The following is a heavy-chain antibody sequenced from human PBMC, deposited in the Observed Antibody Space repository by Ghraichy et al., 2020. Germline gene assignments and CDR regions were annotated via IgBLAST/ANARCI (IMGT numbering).Heavy chain of an antibody. CDR2: INHSGST. J-gene: IGHJ5*02. D-gene: IGHD6-6*01. CDR3: ARGYSSSSESWFDP. CDR1: GGSFSGYY. V-gene: IGHV4-34*01. Sequence: SETLSLTCAVYGGSFSGYYWSWIRQPPGKGLEWIGEINHSGSTNYNPSLKSRVTISVDTSKNQFSLKLSSVTAADTAVYYCARGYSSSSESWFDPWGQGTLVTVSS.